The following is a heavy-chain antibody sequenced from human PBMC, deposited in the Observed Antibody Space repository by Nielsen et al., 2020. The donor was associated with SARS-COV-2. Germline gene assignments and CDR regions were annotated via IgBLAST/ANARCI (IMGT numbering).Heavy chain of an antibody. J-gene: IGHJ5*02. CDR2: IYYGGST. Sequence: SETLSLTCAVSGYSISSGDYYWSWIRQPPGKGLEWIGYIYYGGSTYYNPSLKSRVTISVDTSKNQFSLKLSSVTAADTAVYYCARVSGSGSGSYPRTKGDNWFDPWGQGTLVTVSS. V-gene: IGHV4-30-4*01. CDR3: ARVSGSGSGSYPRTKGDNWFDP. CDR1: GYSISSGDYY. D-gene: IGHD3-10*01.